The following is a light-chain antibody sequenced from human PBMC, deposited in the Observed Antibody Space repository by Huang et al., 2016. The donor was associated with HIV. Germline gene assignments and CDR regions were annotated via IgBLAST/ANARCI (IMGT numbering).Light chain of an antibody. CDR2: KAS. V-gene: IGKV1-5*03. J-gene: IGKJ2*01. CDR3: QQCHTYPYT. Sequence: DVQMTQSPSTLSASVGDRVTIPCRASQSISNYLAWYQQTPGKAPKLLLYKASNFNGGVPARFSGSGSGTEFTLTISSLQPDDFATYFCQQCHTYPYTFGQGTKVEIK. CDR1: QSISNY.